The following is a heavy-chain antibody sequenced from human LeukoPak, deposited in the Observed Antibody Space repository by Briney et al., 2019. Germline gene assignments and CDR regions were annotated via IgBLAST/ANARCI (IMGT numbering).Heavy chain of an antibody. Sequence: SETLSLTCAVSGGSISSGGYSWSWIRQPPGKGLEWIGYIYHSGSTNYNPSLKSRVTISVDTSKNQFSLKLSSVTAADTAVYYCARRTHTNYDFWSGYTNWFDPWGQGTLVTVSS. V-gene: IGHV4-30-2*01. CDR3: ARRTHTNYDFWSGYTNWFDP. J-gene: IGHJ5*02. CDR2: IYHSGST. CDR1: GGSISSGGYS. D-gene: IGHD3-3*01.